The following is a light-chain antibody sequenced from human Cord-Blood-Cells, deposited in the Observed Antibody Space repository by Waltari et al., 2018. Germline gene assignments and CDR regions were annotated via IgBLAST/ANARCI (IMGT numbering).Light chain of an antibody. CDR2: DVS. CDR3: SSYTSSSTWV. Sequence: QSALTQPASVSGSPGQSITISCTGTSSDVGGYNYVSWYQQHPGKAPKLMIYDVSKRPSGVSIPFSGSKSGNTASLTISGLQAEDEADYYCSSYTSSSTWVFGGGTKLTVL. J-gene: IGLJ3*02. V-gene: IGLV2-14*01. CDR1: SSDVGGYNY.